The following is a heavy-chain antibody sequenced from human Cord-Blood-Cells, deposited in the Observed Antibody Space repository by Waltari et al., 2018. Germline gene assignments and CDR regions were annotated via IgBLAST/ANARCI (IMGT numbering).Heavy chain of an antibody. CDR2: IYYSGST. J-gene: IGHJ2*01. V-gene: IGHV4-61*01. CDR3: ARDSGNWYFDL. CDR1: GGSVSSGSYY. D-gene: IGHD1-26*01. Sequence: QVQLQESGPGLVKPSETLSLTCTVSGGSVSSGSYYWSWIRQPPGKGLGWIGYIYYSGSTNYNPSRKSRVTISVDTSKNQFSLKLSSVTAADTAVYYCARDSGNWYFDLWGRGTLVTVSS.